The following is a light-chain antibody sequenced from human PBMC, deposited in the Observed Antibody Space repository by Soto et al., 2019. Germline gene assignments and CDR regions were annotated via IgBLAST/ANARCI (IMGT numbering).Light chain of an antibody. CDR3: QQRPNWPLT. CDR2: DAS. Sequence: EIVLTQSPATLSLSPGERATLSCRASQSISSHLAWYQQKPGQAPRLLMYDASNRATGIPARFSGSGSGTDFTLTISSLEPEDVAIYYCQQRPNWPLTFGGGTKVEIK. CDR1: QSISSH. J-gene: IGKJ4*01. V-gene: IGKV3-11*01.